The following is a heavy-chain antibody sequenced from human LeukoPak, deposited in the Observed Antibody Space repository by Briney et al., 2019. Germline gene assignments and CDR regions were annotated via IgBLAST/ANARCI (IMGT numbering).Heavy chain of an antibody. J-gene: IGHJ6*02. CDR1: GYTFTGYY. Sequence: ASVKVSCKASGYTFTGYYMHWVRQAPGQGLEWMGWINPNSGGTNYAQKFQGRVTMTRDTSICTAYMELSRLRSDDTAVYYCARDGFGGSSWRFYHYGMDVWGQGTTVTVSS. V-gene: IGHV1-2*02. D-gene: IGHD6-13*01. CDR2: INPNSGGT. CDR3: ARDGFGGSSWRFYHYGMDV.